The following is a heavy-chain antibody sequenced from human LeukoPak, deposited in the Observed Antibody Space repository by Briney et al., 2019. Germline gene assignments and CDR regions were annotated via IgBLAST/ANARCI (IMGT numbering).Heavy chain of an antibody. J-gene: IGHJ4*02. D-gene: IGHD3-22*01. Sequence: GRSLTFTCAASGFTFSSFGMLWVRQGQGKGLEWGAVISYDGSNKYYADSVKGRFTISRDNSKNTLFLQMNSLRAEGTAVYYCAKDPHYYDSSCYYDYWGQGTLVTVSS. CDR1: GFTFSSFG. CDR3: AKDPHYYDSSCYYDY. V-gene: IGHV3-30*18. CDR2: ISYDGSNK.